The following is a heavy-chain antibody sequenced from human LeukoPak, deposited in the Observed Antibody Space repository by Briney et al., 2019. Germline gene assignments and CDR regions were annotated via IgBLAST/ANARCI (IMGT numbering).Heavy chain of an antibody. CDR3: AKQVPRLGELSLYVDP. J-gene: IGHJ5*02. D-gene: IGHD3-16*02. Sequence: GRSLRLSCAASGFTFSSYGMHWVRQAPGKGLEWVAVISYDGSNKYYADSVKGRFTISRDNSKNTLYLQMNSLRAGDTAVYYCAKQVPRLGELSLYVDPWGQGTLVTVSS. CDR2: ISYDGSNK. V-gene: IGHV3-30*18. CDR1: GFTFSSYG.